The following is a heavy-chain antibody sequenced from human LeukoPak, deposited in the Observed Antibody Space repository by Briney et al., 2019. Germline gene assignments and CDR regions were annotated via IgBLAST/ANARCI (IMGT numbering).Heavy chain of an antibody. CDR3: ARDRIVGTSNGMDV. CDR1: GFTFSSYS. Sequence: GGSLRLSCAASGFTFSSYSMNWVRQAPGKGLEWVSSISSSSSYIYYADSVKGRFTISRDNAKNSLYLQMNSLRAEDTAMYYCARDRIVGTSNGMDVWGQGTTVTVSS. J-gene: IGHJ6*02. CDR2: ISSSSSYI. D-gene: IGHD1-26*01. V-gene: IGHV3-21*01.